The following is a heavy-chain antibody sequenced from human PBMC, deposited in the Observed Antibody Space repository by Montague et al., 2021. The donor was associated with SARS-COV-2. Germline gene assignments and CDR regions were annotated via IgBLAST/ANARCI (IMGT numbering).Heavy chain of an antibody. J-gene: IGHJ4*02. CDR1: GYSFSSYW. D-gene: IGHD3-10*01. CDR2: IYPRDLDT. V-gene: IGHV5-51*01. CDR3: ARHEFYYDGPAAVPFDL. Sequence: QSGAEVKKPGESLKISCKGYGYSFSSYWIAWVRQMPGKGLEYMGIIYPRDLDTKYSPAFQGQVSISADKSISTAYLQWSSLKASDTAMYYCARHEFYYDGPAAVPFDLWGQGTLVTVSS.